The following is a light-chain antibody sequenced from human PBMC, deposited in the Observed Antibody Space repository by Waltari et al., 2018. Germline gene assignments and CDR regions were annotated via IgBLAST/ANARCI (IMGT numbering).Light chain of an antibody. CDR2: CAS. CDR3: QQHGTLPAT. J-gene: IGKJ1*01. CDR1: QTVGSSS. V-gene: IGKV3-20*01. Sequence: EIVLTQSPGTASLSPGERVTLSCRASQTVGSSSLAWYQQKPGQAPRRVINCASRRATGIPDRFSGSGSGTDFSLPISSLEPEDFAVYYCQQHGTLPATFGQGTKVEIK.